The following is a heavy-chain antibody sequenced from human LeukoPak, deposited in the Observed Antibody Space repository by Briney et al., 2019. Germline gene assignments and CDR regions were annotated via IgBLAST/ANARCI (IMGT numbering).Heavy chain of an antibody. V-gene: IGHV1-46*01. Sequence: GASVKVSCKASGYTFTSYYIHWVWQAPGQGLEWMGIINPGGGSTSYAQKFQGRVTMTRDTSTSTVYMELSSLRSEDTAVYYCARDREWGPEDYYDGWGQGTLVTVSS. D-gene: IGHD3-22*01. CDR1: GYTFTSYY. CDR2: INPGGGST. J-gene: IGHJ4*02. CDR3: ARDREWGPEDYYDG.